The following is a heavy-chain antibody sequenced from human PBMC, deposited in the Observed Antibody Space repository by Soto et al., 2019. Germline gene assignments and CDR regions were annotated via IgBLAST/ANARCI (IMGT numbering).Heavy chain of an antibody. Sequence: QVQLQQWGAGPLRPLETLSLTCGVSGGSFSGYYWAWIRQSPGKGLEWIGEINDRGSINYNPSLKSRVSISVDTSKNHYSLNVRSVTAAGTAVYYCARESHDILTGPPWVWYFDLWGRGTLVTVSS. J-gene: IGHJ2*01. CDR2: INDRGSI. CDR1: GGSFSGYY. D-gene: IGHD3-9*01. V-gene: IGHV4-34*01. CDR3: ARESHDILTGPPWVWYFDL.